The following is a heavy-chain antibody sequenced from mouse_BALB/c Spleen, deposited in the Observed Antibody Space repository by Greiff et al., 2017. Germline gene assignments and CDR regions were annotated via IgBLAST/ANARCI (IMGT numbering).Heavy chain of an antibody. J-gene: IGHJ4*01. V-gene: IGHV5-17*02. CDR3: ARSGGSSGAMDY. CDR2: ISSGSSTI. D-gene: IGHD1-1*01. CDR1: GFTFSSFG. Sequence: EVKLMESGGGLVQPGGSRKLSCAASGFTFSSFGMHWVRQAPEKGLEWVAYISSGSSTIYYADTVKGRFTISRDNPKNTLFLQMTSLRSEDTAMYYCARSGGSSGAMDYWGQGTSVTVSS.